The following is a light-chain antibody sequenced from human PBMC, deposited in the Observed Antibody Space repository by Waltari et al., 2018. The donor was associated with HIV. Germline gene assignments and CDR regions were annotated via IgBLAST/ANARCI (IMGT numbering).Light chain of an antibody. Sequence: QSVLTQPPPASGTPGHRVTIPCSGSSSNIGSNTVNWYQHLPATAPKLLIFRNSQRPSGVPVRFSASKSGTSASLAISGLQSEDEADYYCAAWDDSLNGYVFGTGTRVTVL. CDR2: RNS. V-gene: IGLV1-44*01. CDR1: SSNIGSNT. J-gene: IGLJ1*01. CDR3: AAWDDSLNGYV.